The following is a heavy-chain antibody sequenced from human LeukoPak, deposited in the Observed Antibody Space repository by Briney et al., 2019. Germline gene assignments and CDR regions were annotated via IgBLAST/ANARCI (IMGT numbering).Heavy chain of an antibody. CDR2: ISSSGSTI. CDR3: ARDGLRGVDAFDI. CDR1: GFTFSDYY. Sequence: GGSLRLSCAASGFTFSDYYMSWIRQAPGKGLEWVSYISSSGSTIYHADSVKGRFTISRDNAKNSLYLQMNSLRAEDTAVYYCARDGLRGVDAFDIWGQGTMVTVSS. D-gene: IGHD3-10*01. V-gene: IGHV3-11*04. J-gene: IGHJ3*02.